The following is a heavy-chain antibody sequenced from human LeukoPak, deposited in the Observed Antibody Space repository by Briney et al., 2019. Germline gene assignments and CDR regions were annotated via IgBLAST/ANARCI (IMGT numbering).Heavy chain of an antibody. CDR1: GYTFTSYG. D-gene: IGHD3-10*01. CDR3: ARDGSYGSGSFGN. CDR2: INSGNGNT. V-gene: IGHV1-3*01. Sequence: GASVKVSCKASGYTFTSYGISWVRQAPGQGLEWMGWINSGNGNTKYSQKFQGRVTITRDTSASTAYMELSSLTSEDTAVYYRARDGSYGSGSFGNWGQGTLVTVSS. J-gene: IGHJ4*02.